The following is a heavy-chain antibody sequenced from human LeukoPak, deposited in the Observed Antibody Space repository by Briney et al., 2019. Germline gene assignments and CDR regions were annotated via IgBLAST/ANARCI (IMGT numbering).Heavy chain of an antibody. D-gene: IGHD3-22*01. J-gene: IGHJ4*02. CDR3: AGKGYDSSGYYNELDY. CDR1: GFTVSSSY. V-gene: IGHV3-53*01. Sequence: GGSLRLSCAASGFTVSSSYMSWVRQAPGKGLEWVSVIYSGGSTYYADSVKGRFTISRDNSKNTLYLQMNSLRAEDTAVYYCAGKGYDSSGYYNELDYWGQGTLVTVSS. CDR2: IYSGGST.